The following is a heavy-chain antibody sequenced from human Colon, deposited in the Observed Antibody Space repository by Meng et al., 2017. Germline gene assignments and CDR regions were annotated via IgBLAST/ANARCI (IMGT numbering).Heavy chain of an antibody. V-gene: IGHV1-69*06. CDR2: FIPIFGTA. J-gene: IGHJ3*02. Sequence: SVKVSCKASGGTFSSYAISWVRQALGQGLEWMGGFIPIFGTANYAQKVQGRVTITADKSTSTAYMELSSLRSEDTAVYYCARYTYSSGWYGLAAFDIWGQGTMVTVSS. D-gene: IGHD6-19*01. CDR1: GGTFSSYA. CDR3: ARYTYSSGWYGLAAFDI.